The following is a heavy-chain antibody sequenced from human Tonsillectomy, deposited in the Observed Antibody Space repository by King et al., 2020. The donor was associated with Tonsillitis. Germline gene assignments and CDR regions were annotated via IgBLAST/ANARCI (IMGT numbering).Heavy chain of an antibody. CDR2: INWNSDKI. D-gene: IGHD4-11*01. Sequence: QLVQSGGGLVQPGRSLRLSCTASGFTFDDYAMHWVRQAPGKGLEWVAGINWNSDKIDYADSVKGRFTISRDNAKNSLYLQMNSLRGEDTAFFYCAKGARSTLTTPVFDYWGRGTLVTVSS. CDR1: GFTFDDYA. V-gene: IGHV3-9*01. J-gene: IGHJ4*02. CDR3: AKGARSTLTTPVFDY.